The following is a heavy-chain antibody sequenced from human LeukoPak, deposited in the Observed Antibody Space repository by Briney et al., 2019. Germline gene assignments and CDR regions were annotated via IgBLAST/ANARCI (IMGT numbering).Heavy chain of an antibody. CDR3: ARDDGDYEGDY. J-gene: IGHJ4*02. V-gene: IGHV3-33*08. CDR1: RFTFSSYA. Sequence: PGGSLRLSCAASRFTFSSYAMTWVRQAPGKGLEWVAVIWYDGSNKYYADSVKGRFTISRDNSKNTLHLQMNSLRAEDTAVYYCARDDGDYEGDYWGQGTLVTVSS. D-gene: IGHD4-17*01. CDR2: IWYDGSNK.